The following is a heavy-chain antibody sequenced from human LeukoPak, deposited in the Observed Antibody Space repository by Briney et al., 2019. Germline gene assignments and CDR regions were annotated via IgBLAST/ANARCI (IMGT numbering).Heavy chain of an antibody. J-gene: IGHJ5*02. Sequence: PGGSLRLSCAASGFTFSSYAMSWVRQAPGKGLEWVSAISGSGGSTYYADSVKGRFTISRDNSKNTLYLQMNSLRAEDTAVYYCARNTYYDFWSGYWDNWFDPWGQGTLVTVS. CDR2: ISGSGGST. CDR3: ARNTYYDFWSGYWDNWFDP. CDR1: GFTFSSYA. D-gene: IGHD3-3*01. V-gene: IGHV3-23*01.